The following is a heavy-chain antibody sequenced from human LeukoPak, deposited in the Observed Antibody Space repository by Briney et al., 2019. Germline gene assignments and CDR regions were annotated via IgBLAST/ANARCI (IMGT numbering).Heavy chain of an antibody. CDR2: IHHSGSI. CDR1: GGSISSYY. J-gene: IGHJ4*02. V-gene: IGHV4-34*01. Sequence: PSETLSLTCTVSGGSISSYYWSWVRQPPGKGLEWIAEIHHSGSINYNPSLKSRVTISVDKAKNQFSLNLNSVTAADTAVYYCARGGDRSFDYWGQGTLVTVSS. D-gene: IGHD3-10*01. CDR3: ARGGDRSFDY.